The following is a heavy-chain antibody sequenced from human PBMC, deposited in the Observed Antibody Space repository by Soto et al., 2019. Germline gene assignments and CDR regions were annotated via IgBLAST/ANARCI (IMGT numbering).Heavy chain of an antibody. CDR2: IKSDGSS. D-gene: IGHD3-3*01. V-gene: IGHV3-30*18. Sequence: QVKVVESGGGVVQTGGSRRLSCAASGFRFSSYAMHWVRQAPGKGLEWVAVIKSDGSSYYTDSVKGRFTVSRDNSRNTLYLQMINVRPDETAVYYCEKPNSSLEWPPFGHWGHGTLVTVSS. J-gene: IGHJ5*02. CDR1: GFRFSSYA. CDR3: EKPNSSLEWPPFGH.